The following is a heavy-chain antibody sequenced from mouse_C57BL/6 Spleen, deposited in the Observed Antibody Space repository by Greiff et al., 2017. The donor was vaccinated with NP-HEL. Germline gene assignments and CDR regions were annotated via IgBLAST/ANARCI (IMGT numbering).Heavy chain of an antibody. CDR2: IYPGSGNT. CDR1: GYTFTDYY. V-gene: IGHV1-76*01. J-gene: IGHJ2*01. CDR3: ARGYGSSPFDY. D-gene: IGHD1-1*01. Sequence: VKLMESGAELVRPGASVKLSCKASGYTFTDYYINWVKQRPGQGLEWIARIYPGSGNTYYNEKFKGKATLTAEKSSSTAYMQLSSLTSEDSAVYFCARGYGSSPFDYWGQGTTLTVSS.